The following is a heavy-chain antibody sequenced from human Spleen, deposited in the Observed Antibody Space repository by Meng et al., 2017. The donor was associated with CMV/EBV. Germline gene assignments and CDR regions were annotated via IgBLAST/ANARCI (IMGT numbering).Heavy chain of an antibody. CDR3: GRDMDV. CDR1: GFHFSTYW. Sequence: GGSLRLSCAASGFHFSTYWMSWVRQAPGKALEWVANINQDGSQRNYVDSVKGRFTISRDNAKNSMYLQMNSLRVEDTAVYYCGRDMDVWGQGTTVTDSS. J-gene: IGHJ6*02. V-gene: IGHV3-7*01. CDR2: INQDGSQR.